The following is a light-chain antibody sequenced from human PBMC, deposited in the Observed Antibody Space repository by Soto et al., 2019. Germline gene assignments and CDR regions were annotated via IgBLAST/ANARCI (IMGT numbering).Light chain of an antibody. V-gene: IGLV1-40*01. CDR3: QSSDNSLSGSGV. Sequence: QSVLTQPTSVSGAPGQRVTISCTGITSNIGAGYEVHWYQQLPVTAPKLLVSGHNIRPSGVPDRFSGFKSGASASLVITGLQAEDEADYYCQSSDNSLSGSGVFGGGTKLTVL. CDR1: TSNIGAGYE. J-gene: IGLJ3*02. CDR2: GHN.